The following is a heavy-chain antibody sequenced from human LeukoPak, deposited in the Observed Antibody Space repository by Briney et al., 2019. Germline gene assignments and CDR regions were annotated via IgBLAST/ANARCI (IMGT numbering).Heavy chain of an antibody. V-gene: IGHV1-46*01. CDR1: GYTFTSYY. D-gene: IGHD6-19*01. CDR2: INPSGGST. CDR3: ARDKRVAVAGTYIYYYYMDV. J-gene: IGHJ6*03. Sequence: ASVKVSCKASGYTFTSYYMHWVRQAPGQGLEWMGIINPSGGSTNYAQKFQGRVTITADKSTSTAYMELSSLRSEDTAVYYCARDKRVAVAGTYIYYYYMDVWGNGTTVTISS.